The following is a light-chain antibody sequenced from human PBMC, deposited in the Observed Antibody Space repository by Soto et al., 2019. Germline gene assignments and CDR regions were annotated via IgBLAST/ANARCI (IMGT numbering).Light chain of an antibody. Sequence: SYDLAQPPSVSLCPGLTASITCSGDKLGDKLAYWYQQKPGQSPVLVIYQDSKRPSGIPERFTGSNSGNTATLTISGTQSMDEADYYCQAWDSSTAVFGTGTKVTVL. CDR3: QAWDSSTAV. CDR2: QDS. CDR1: KLGDKL. J-gene: IGLJ1*01. V-gene: IGLV3-1*01.